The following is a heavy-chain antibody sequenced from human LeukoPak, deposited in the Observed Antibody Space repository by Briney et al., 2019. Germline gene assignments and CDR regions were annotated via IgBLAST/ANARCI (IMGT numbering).Heavy chain of an antibody. CDR1: GYSFTSHW. Sequence: GESLKISCKGSGYSFTSHWIGWVRQMPGKGLECMGIIYPADSDRKYSPSFQGQVTISADKSIKTAYLQWSTLKAPDTAMYYCARSRSSGADGFDIWGQGTLVTVSS. CDR2: IYPADSDR. J-gene: IGHJ3*02. V-gene: IGHV5-51*01. D-gene: IGHD2-15*01. CDR3: ARSRSSGADGFDI.